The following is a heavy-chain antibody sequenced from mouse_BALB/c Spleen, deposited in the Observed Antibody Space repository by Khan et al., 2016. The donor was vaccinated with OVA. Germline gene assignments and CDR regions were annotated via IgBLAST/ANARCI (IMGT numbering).Heavy chain of an antibody. CDR3: IRGAYSGLFAY. CDR2: IDPASGNA. CDR1: GFNIKDTY. V-gene: IGHV14-3*02. J-gene: IGHJ3*01. D-gene: IGHD2-10*01. Sequence: VQLQQSGAEFVKPGASVKLSCTAPGFNIKDTYMHWINQRPQQGLVWIGRIDPASGNARYDPKFQDKATIAADASSNTAYLQLSSLTSEDTAVYYCIRGAYSGLFAYWGQGTLVTVSA.